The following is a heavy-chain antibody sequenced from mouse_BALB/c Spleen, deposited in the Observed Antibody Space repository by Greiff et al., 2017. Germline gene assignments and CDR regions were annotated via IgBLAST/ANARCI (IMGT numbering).Heavy chain of an antibody. CDR2: INSNGGST. J-gene: IGHJ2*01. V-gene: IGHV5-6-3*01. CDR3: ARDPLYYGNYLYYFDY. D-gene: IGHD2-1*01. CDR1: GFTFSSYG. Sequence: EVQVVESGGGLVQPGGSLKLSCAASGFTFSSYGMSWVRQTPDKRLELVATINSNGGSTYYPDSVKGRFTISRDNAKNTLYLQMSSLKSEDTAMYYCARDPLYYGNYLYYFDYWGEGTTLTVSS.